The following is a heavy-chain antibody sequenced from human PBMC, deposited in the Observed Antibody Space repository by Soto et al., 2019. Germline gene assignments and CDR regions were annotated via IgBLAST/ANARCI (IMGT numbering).Heavy chain of an antibody. CDR3: ARDYSVTSAGKSFYYYGMVV. J-gene: IGHJ6*02. D-gene: IGHD4-4*01. CDR2: ISSGDSTI. V-gene: IGHV3-48*03. Sequence: EVQLVESGGGLVQPGGSLRLSCAASGFTFSSYEMNWVRQAPGKGLEWVSYISSGDSTIYYSDSVKGRFTISRENAKNSLFQQMNSLRAEDTAVYYCARDYSVTSAGKSFYYYGMVVWGQGTTVTVS. CDR1: GFTFSSYE.